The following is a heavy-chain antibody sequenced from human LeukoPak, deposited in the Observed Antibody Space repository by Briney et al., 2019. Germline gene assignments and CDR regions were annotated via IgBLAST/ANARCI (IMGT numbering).Heavy chain of an antibody. CDR1: GGSFSGYY. D-gene: IGHD3-9*01. CDR3: ARGSSLRYFDWLLQAPDY. V-gene: IGHV4-34*01. Sequence: PSGTLSLTCAVYGGSFSGYYWSWIRQPPGKGLEWIGEINHSGSTNYNPSLKSRVTISVDTSKNQFSLKLSSVTAADTAVYYCARGSSLRYFDWLLQAPDYWGQGTLVTVSS. J-gene: IGHJ4*02. CDR2: INHSGST.